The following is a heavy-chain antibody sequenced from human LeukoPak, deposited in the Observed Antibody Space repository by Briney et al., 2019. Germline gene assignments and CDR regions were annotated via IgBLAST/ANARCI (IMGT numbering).Heavy chain of an antibody. CDR3: ARADPGYSYGYYFDY. D-gene: IGHD5-18*01. V-gene: IGHV4-39*07. CDR1: GGSISSSSYY. CDR2: IYYSGST. J-gene: IGHJ4*02. Sequence: SETLSLTCTVSGGSISSSSYYWGWIRQPPGKGLEWIGSIYYSGSTYYNPSLKSRVTISVDTSKNQFSLKLSSVTAADTAVYYCARADPGYSYGYYFDYWGQGTLVTVSS.